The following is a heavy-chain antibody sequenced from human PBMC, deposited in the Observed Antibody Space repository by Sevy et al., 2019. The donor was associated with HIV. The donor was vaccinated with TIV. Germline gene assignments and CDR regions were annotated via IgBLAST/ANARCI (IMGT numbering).Heavy chain of an antibody. Sequence: GEALKISCAASWFTLSSNYMSWVRQAPGKGLEWVSVIYSGGSTYYADSVKGRFTISRDNSKNTLYLQMNSLRAEDMAVYYCTSDYGDYDVYWGQGTLVTVSS. D-gene: IGHD4-17*01. J-gene: IGHJ4*02. CDR3: TSDYGDYDVY. V-gene: IGHV3-53*01. CDR2: IYSGGST. CDR1: WFTLSSNY.